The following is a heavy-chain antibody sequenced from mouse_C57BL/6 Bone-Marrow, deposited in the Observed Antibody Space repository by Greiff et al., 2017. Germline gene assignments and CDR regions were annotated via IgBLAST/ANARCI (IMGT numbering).Heavy chain of an antibody. CDR1: GFTFSSYT. CDR2: ISGGGGNT. J-gene: IGHJ1*03. D-gene: IGHD2-4*01. Sequence: EVQLQESGGGLVKPGGSLKLSCAASGFTFSSYTMSWVRQTPEKRLEWVATISGGGGNTYYPDSVKGRFTISRDNAKNTLYLQMSSLRSEDTALYYCARRLVYYDYDDWYFDVWGTGTTVTVSS. CDR3: ARRLVYYDYDDWYFDV. V-gene: IGHV5-9*04.